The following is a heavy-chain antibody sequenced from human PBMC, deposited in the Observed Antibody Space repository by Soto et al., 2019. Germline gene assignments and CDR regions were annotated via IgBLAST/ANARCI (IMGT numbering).Heavy chain of an antibody. CDR1: GGSISSYY. CDR2: IYYSGST. J-gene: IGHJ6*03. CDR3: ARGFEDYYYYYYYMDV. V-gene: IGHV4-59*01. Sequence: SETLSLTCTVSGGSISSYYWSWIRQPPGKGLEWIGYIYYSGSTNYNPSLKSRVTISVDTSKNQFSLKLSSVTAADTAVYYCARGFEDYYYYYYYMDVWGKGTTVTVSS. D-gene: IGHD3-10*01.